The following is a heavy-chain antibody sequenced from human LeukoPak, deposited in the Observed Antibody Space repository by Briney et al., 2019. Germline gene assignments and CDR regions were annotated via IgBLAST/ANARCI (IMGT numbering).Heavy chain of an antibody. J-gene: IGHJ6*02. Sequence: GGSLRLSCAASGFTFSRYEMNWVRQAPGKGLEWVSYISSSGTTLYYADSVKGRFTISRDNAKNSLYLQMNSLRAEDTAIYYCASSGSSSWTYYYGMDVWGQGATVTVSS. CDR3: ASSGSSSWTYYYGMDV. V-gene: IGHV3-48*03. CDR1: GFTFSRYE. D-gene: IGHD6-13*01. CDR2: ISSSGTTL.